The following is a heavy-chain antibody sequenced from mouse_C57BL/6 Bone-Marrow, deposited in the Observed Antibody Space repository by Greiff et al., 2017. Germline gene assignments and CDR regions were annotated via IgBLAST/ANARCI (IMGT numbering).Heavy chain of an antibody. CDR2: IYPGSGST. D-gene: IGHD2-5*01. CDR1: GYTFTSYW. V-gene: IGHV1-55*01. Sequence: QVQLQQPGAELVKPGASVTMSCKASGYTFTSYWITWVKQRPGQGLEWIGDIYPGSGSTNYNEKFKSKATLTVDTSSSTAYMQLSSLTSEDSSVYYRARPYYSSCGYFDDWGTGTTGTVSS. CDR3: ARPYYSSCGYFDD. J-gene: IGHJ1*03.